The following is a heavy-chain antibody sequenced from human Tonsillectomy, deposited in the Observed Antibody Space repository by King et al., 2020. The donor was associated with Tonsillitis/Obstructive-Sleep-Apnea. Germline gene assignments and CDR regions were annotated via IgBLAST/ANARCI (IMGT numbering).Heavy chain of an antibody. CDR2: INRTTGIT. CDR1: GYTFTRYY. J-gene: IGHJ4*02. V-gene: IGHV1-46*01. Sequence: VQLVESGAEVKKPGASVKVSCKASGYTFTRYYIHWVRQARGQVLEWMGIINRTTGITTYAQKFQGRVTMTRDTSTSTVYMYLSSLRSEDTAVYYCARDDVVARYIDSWGQGTLVTVSS. D-gene: IGHD5-12*01. CDR3: ARDDVVARYIDS.